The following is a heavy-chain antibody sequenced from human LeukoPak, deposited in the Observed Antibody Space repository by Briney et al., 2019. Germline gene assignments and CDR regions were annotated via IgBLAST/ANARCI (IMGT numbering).Heavy chain of an antibody. CDR3: ARDKGGPAAMWYNWFDP. D-gene: IGHD2-2*01. V-gene: IGHV1-69*05. J-gene: IGHJ5*02. CDR2: IIPIFGTA. Sequence: SVKVSCKASGGTFSSYAISWVRQAPGQGLEWMGGIIPIFGTANYAQKLQGRVTITTDESTSTAYMELSSLRSEDTAVYYCARDKGGPAAMWYNWFDPWGQGTLVTVSS. CDR1: GGTFSSYA.